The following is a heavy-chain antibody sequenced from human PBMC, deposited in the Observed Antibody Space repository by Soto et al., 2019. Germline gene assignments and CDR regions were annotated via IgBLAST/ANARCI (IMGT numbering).Heavy chain of an antibody. CDR2: MNPNSGNT. CDR1: GYTFTSYD. J-gene: IGHJ4*02. Sequence: ASVKVSCKASGYTFTSYDINWVRQATGQGLEWMGWMNPNSGNTGYAQKFQGRVTMTRNTSISTAYMELSSLRSEDTAVYYCARYPIGGTVTTLDYWGQGTLVTVSS. V-gene: IGHV1-8*01. D-gene: IGHD4-17*01. CDR3: ARYPIGGTVTTLDY.